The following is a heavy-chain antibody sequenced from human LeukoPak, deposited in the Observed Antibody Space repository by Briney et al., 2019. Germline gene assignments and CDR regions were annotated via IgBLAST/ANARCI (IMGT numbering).Heavy chain of an antibody. CDR2: ISGSGGST. V-gene: IGHV3-23*01. CDR3: ARDKAVGAIVYYYYGMDV. D-gene: IGHD3-16*02. Sequence: GGSLRLSCAASGFTLSSYAMSWVRQAPGKGLEWVSAISGSGGSTYYADSVKGRFTISRDNSKNTLYLQMNSLRAEDTAVYYCARDKAVGAIVYYYYGMDVWGQGTTVTVSS. CDR1: GFTLSSYA. J-gene: IGHJ6*02.